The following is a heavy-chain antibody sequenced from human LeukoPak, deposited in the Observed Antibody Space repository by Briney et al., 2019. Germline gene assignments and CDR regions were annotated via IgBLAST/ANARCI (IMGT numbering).Heavy chain of an antibody. D-gene: IGHD3-10*01. J-gene: IGHJ5*02. CDR2: IYYSGST. Sequence: SETLSLTCTVSGGSISSGDYYWSWIRQPPGKGLEWIGYIYYSGSTYYNPSLKSRVTISVDTSKNQFSLKLSSVTAADTAVYYCARDLGSTMVRGVIMIPTGQFDPWGQGTLVTVSS. V-gene: IGHV4-30-4*01. CDR1: GGSISSGDYY. CDR3: ARDLGSTMVRGVIMIPTGQFDP.